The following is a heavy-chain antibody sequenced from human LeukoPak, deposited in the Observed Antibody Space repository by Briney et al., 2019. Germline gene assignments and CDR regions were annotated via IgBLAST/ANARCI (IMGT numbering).Heavy chain of an antibody. V-gene: IGHV3-74*01. J-gene: IGHJ4*02. Sequence: GGSLRLSCAASGFTFSNYWMHCVRRPPGKGLVWVSRINSDGSSTSYADSVKGRFTISRDNAKNTRYLQMNSLRAENTAVYYCARVMTTVSIDYWGQGTLVTVSS. CDR3: ARVMTTVSIDY. CDR1: GFTFSNYW. CDR2: INSDGSST. D-gene: IGHD4-17*01.